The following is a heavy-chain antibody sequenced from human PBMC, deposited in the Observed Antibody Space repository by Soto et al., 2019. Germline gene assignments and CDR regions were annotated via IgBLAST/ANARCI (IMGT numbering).Heavy chain of an antibody. D-gene: IGHD2-21*02. Sequence: PGKGLEWVAVIWSDGSNKYYADSVKGRFTISRDNSKNTLYLQMHRPRPEDTAAYYCARERLAYCGVDCPLLGRNRGEATLVT. CDR2: IWSDGSNK. J-gene: IGHJ4*02. V-gene: IGHV3-33*01. CDR3: ARERLAYCGVDCPLLGRN.